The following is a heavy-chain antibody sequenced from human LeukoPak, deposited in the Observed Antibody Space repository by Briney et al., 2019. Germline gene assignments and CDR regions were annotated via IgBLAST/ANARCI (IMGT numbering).Heavy chain of an antibody. J-gene: IGHJ4*02. CDR3: AKVQGGWYGIDY. CDR2: IYDSGST. Sequence: PSETLSLTCTVSGGSISSHYWNWIRQPPGKGLEWIGYIYDSGSTKYNPSLKSRVTISVDRSKNQFFLMLNSVTAADTAVYYCAKVQGGWYGIDYWGQGTLVTVSS. CDR1: GGSISSHY. V-gene: IGHV4-59*11. D-gene: IGHD6-19*01.